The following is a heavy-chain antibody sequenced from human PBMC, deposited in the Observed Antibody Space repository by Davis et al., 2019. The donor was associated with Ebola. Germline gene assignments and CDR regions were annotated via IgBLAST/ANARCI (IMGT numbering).Heavy chain of an antibody. J-gene: IGHJ6*02. D-gene: IGHD3-3*01. CDR2: ISSSSSTI. Sequence: GESLKISCAASGFTFSSYSMNWVRQAPGKGLEWVSYISSSSSTIYYADSVKGRFTISRDNAKNSLYLQMNSLRDEDTAVYYCARDPVLRFLVEPYYYYYGMDVWGQGTTVTVSS. CDR3: ARDPVLRFLVEPYYYYYGMDV. V-gene: IGHV3-48*02. CDR1: GFTFSSYS.